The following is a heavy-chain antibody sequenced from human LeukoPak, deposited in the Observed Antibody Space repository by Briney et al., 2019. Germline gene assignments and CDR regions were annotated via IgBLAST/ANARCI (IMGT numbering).Heavy chain of an antibody. CDR3: AKDRQTITIFGVVNTPRANFDY. CDR1: GFIFSRYD. V-gene: IGHV3-30*02. J-gene: IGHJ4*02. D-gene: IGHD3-3*01. CDR2: IRYDGSNE. Sequence: PGGSLRLSCAASGFIFSRYDIHWVRQAPGKGLECVAFIRYDGSNENYADSVKGRFTISRDNFMSTVYLQMNSLRAEDTAVYYCAKDRQTITIFGVVNTPRANFDYWGQGTLVTVSS.